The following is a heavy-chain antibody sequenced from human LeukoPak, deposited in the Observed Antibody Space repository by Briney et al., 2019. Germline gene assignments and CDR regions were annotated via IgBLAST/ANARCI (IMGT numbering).Heavy chain of an antibody. CDR1: GFTFSDYY. J-gene: IGHJ4*02. V-gene: IGHV3-11*01. CDR2: ISSSGSTI. CDR3: ARVNDCSSTSCYSSENHFDY. D-gene: IGHD2-2*01. Sequence: GGSLRLSCAASGFTFSDYYMSWIRQAPGKGLEWVSYISSSGSTIYYADSVKGRFTISRDNAKNSLYLQMNSLRAEDTAVYYCARVNDCSSTSCYSSENHFDYWGQGTLVTVSS.